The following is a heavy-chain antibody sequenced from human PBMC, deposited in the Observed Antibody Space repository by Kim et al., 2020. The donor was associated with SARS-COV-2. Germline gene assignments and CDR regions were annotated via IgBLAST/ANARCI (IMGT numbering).Heavy chain of an antibody. V-gene: IGHV3-23*01. D-gene: IGHD3-10*01. J-gene: IGHJ4*02. Sequence: VKGRFTISRDNSKNTLYLQMNSLRAEDTAVYYCAKEGGARVTMVRGVIGYWGQGTLVTVSS. CDR3: AKEGGARVTMVRGVIGY.